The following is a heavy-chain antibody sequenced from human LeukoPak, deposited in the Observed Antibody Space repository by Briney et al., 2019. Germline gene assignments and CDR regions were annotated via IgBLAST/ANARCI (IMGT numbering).Heavy chain of an antibody. J-gene: IGHJ4*02. V-gene: IGHV3-48*03. CDR2: ISGSGSTI. CDR3: ARQRGDILTGYYMRRGFDY. D-gene: IGHD3-9*01. CDR1: GFTLSSYE. Sequence: GGSLRLSCAASGFTLSSYEMSWVRQAPGKGLEWVSYISGSGSTIYYADSVKGRFTISRDNGKNSLYLQMNSLRAEDTAVYYCARQRGDILTGYYMRRGFDYWGQGTLVTVSS.